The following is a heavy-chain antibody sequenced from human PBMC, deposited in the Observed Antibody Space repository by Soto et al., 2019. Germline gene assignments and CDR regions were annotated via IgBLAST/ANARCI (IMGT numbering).Heavy chain of an antibody. CDR2: ISYDGSNK. Sequence: GGSLRLSCAASGFTFSSYGMHWVRQAPGKGLEWVAVISYDGSNKYYADSVKGRFTISRDNSKNTLYLQMNSLRAEDTAVYYCAKDISVTGTNYGMDVWGQGTTVTVS. V-gene: IGHV3-30*18. J-gene: IGHJ6*02. CDR3: AKDISVTGTNYGMDV. D-gene: IGHD1-7*01. CDR1: GFTFSSYG.